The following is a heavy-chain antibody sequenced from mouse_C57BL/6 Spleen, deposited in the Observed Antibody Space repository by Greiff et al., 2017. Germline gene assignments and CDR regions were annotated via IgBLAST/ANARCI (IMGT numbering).Heavy chain of an antibody. CDR3: ARGRITTVPHWYFDV. Sequence: VQLQQSGAELVKPGASVKLSCTASGFNIKDYYMHWVKQRTEQGLEWIGRIDPEDGETKYAPQFQGKATITADTSSNTAYLQLSSLTSEDTAVYYCARGRITTVPHWYFDVWGTGTTVTVSS. V-gene: IGHV14-2*01. CDR1: GFNIKDYY. D-gene: IGHD1-1*01. CDR2: IDPEDGET. J-gene: IGHJ1*03.